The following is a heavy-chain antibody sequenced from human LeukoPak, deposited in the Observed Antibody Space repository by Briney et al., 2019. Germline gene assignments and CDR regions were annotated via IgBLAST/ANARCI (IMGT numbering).Heavy chain of an antibody. CDR1: GFTFDDYA. CDR2: ISWNSGSI. Sequence: GGSLRLSCAASGFTFDDYAMHWVRQAPGKGLEWVSGISWNSGSIGYADSVKGRFTISRDNAKNSLYLQMNSLRAEDTALYYCAKSLAAAGTDDAFDIWGQGTMVTVSS. V-gene: IGHV3-9*01. D-gene: IGHD6-13*01. CDR3: AKSLAAAGTDDAFDI. J-gene: IGHJ3*02.